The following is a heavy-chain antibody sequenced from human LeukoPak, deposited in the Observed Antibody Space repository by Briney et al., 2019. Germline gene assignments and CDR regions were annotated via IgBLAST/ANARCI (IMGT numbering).Heavy chain of an antibody. Sequence: GGSLRLSCAASGFSFGTYAMSWVRQAPEKGLEWLSHITSGSITTHYADSVKGRSTVSGDNPKNSLYLQMNSLRDEDTAVYYCARVEYYSGSYEDYWGQGTLVTVSS. J-gene: IGHJ4*02. CDR3: ARVEYYSGSYEDY. D-gene: IGHD3-10*01. CDR2: ITSGSITT. CDR1: GFSFGTYA. V-gene: IGHV3-48*02.